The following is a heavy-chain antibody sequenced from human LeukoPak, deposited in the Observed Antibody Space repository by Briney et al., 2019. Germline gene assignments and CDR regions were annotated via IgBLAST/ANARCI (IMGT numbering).Heavy chain of an antibody. D-gene: IGHD4-23*01. CDR1: GGSISSYY. Sequence: SETLSLTCTVSGGSISSYYWSWIRQPPGKGLEWIGYIYYSGSTYYNPSLKSRVTISVDTSKNQFSLKLSSVTAADTAVYYCARRLTVITPLAGYYYYYMDVWGKGTTVTVSS. J-gene: IGHJ6*03. V-gene: IGHV4-59*12. CDR3: ARRLTVITPLAGYYYYYMDV. CDR2: IYYSGST.